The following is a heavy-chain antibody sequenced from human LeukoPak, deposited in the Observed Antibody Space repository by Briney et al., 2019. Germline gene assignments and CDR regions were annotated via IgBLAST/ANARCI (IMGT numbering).Heavy chain of an antibody. D-gene: IGHD2-2*02. J-gene: IGHJ5*02. CDR3: ARRPDCSSTSCYSFWFDP. CDR2: IYYSGST. CDR1: GASISSYY. V-gene: IGHV4-59*08. Sequence: SETLSLTCTVSGASISSYYWSWIRQPPGKGLEWIGYIYYSGSTNYNPSLKSRVTISVDTSKNQFSLKLSSVTAADTAVYYCARRPDCSSTSCYSFWFDPWGQGTLVTVSS.